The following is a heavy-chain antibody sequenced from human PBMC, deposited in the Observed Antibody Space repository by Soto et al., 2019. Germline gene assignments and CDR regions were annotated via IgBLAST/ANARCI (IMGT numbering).Heavy chain of an antibody. CDR3: ARGIYFYYFYY. CDR2: IYYNGFT. J-gene: IGHJ4*01. V-gene: IGHV4-59*01. D-gene: IGHD3-3*01. CDR1: GGSISSDY. Sequence: SETLSLTCTVSGGSISSDYWSWIRQPPGKRLEWIGFIYYNGFTTYSPSLKSRVTISIDTSKNQSSMKLASVTAADTAVYFCARGIYFYYFYYWGQETLVTVSS.